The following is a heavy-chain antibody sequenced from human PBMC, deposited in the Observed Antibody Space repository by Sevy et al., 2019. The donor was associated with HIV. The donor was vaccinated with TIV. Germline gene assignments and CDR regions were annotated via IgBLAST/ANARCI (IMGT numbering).Heavy chain of an antibody. CDR2: ISGSGGSGHKT. V-gene: IGHV3-23*01. CDR3: ARKYDSSGYFDY. Sequence: GGSLRLSCAASGFTFSRYAMNWVRQAPGKGLEWVSGISGSGGSGHKTHYVDSVKGRFTISRDDSKNSLYLQLNSLRAEDTAIYYCARKYDSSGYFDYWGQGTLVTVSS. D-gene: IGHD3-22*01. CDR1: GFTFSRYA. J-gene: IGHJ4*02.